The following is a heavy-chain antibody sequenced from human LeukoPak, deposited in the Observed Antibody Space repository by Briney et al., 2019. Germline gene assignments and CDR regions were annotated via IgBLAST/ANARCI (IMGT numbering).Heavy chain of an antibody. CDR3: ATRPIVVVPAAIGYWYFDL. CDR1: GYTLTELS. V-gene: IGHV1-24*01. CDR2: FDHEDGET. D-gene: IGHD2-2*01. Sequence: ASVKVSCKVSGYTLTELSMHWVRQAPGKGLEWMGGFDHEDGETIYAQKFQGRVTMTEDTSTDTAYMELSSLRSEDTAVYYCATRPIVVVPAAIGYWYFDLWGRGTLVTVSS. J-gene: IGHJ2*01.